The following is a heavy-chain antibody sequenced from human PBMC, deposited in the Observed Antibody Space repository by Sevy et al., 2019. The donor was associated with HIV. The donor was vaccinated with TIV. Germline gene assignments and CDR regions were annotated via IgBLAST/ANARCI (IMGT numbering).Heavy chain of an antibody. CDR3: ATEAITMVRGVIITSPLDY. D-gene: IGHD3-10*01. CDR1: GYTLTELS. J-gene: IGHJ4*02. CDR2: FDPEDGET. Sequence: ASGKVSCKVSGYTLTELSMHWVRQAPGKGLEWMGGFDPEDGETIYAQKFQGRVTMTEDTSTDTAYMELSSLRSEDTAVYYCATEAITMVRGVIITSPLDYWGQGTLVTVSS. V-gene: IGHV1-24*01.